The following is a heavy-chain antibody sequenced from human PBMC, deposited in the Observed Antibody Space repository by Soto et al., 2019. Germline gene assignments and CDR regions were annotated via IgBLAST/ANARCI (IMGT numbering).Heavy chain of an antibody. CDR3: ARDQWLVPFDY. D-gene: IGHD6-19*01. V-gene: IGHV3-33*01. Sequence: QPGGSLRLSCAASGFTFSSYGMHWVRQAPGKGLEWVAVIWYDGSNKYYADSVKGRFTISRDNSKNTLYLQMNSLRAEDTAVYYCARDQWLVPFDYWGQGTLVTVSS. CDR1: GFTFSSYG. J-gene: IGHJ4*02. CDR2: IWYDGSNK.